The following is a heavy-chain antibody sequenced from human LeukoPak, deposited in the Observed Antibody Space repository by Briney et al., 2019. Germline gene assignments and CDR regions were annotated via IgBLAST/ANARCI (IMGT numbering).Heavy chain of an antibody. CDR1: GYTLTELS. V-gene: IGHV1-24*01. CDR2: FDPEDGET. J-gene: IGHJ5*02. Sequence: ASVKVSCKVSGYTLTELSMHWVRQAPGKGLEWMGGFDPEDGETIYAQKFQGRVTMTEDTSTDTAYMELSSLRSEDTAMYYCATDSTGYGGNNWFDPWGQGTLVTVSS. CDR3: ATDSTGYGGNNWFDP. D-gene: IGHD4-23*01.